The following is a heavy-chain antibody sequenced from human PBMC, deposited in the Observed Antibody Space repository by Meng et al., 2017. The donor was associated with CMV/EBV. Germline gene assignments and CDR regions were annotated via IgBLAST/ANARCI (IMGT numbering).Heavy chain of an antibody. CDR2: IIPIFGTA. CDR3: ARDRGLYSVAATNLIHYFDY. D-gene: IGHD2-15*01. Sequence: SVKVSCNASGGTFSSYTISWVRQAPGQGLEWMGGIIPIFGTANYAQKFQGRVTITTDESTSTAYMELSSLRSEDTAVYYCARDRGLYSVAATNLIHYFDYWGQGTLVTVSS. V-gene: IGHV1-69*05. J-gene: IGHJ4*02. CDR1: GGTFSSYT.